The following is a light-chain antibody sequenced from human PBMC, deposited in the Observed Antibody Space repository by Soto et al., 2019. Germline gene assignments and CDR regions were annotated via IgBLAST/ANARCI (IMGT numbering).Light chain of an antibody. Sequence: EIAMTQSPATLSVSPGERATLSCRASQSLGSSSLAWYQQKPGQAPRLLIYDASNRATGIPARFSGSGSGTDFTLTISSLEPEDFATYYCQQYNSYSPRTFGQGTKVDIK. CDR2: DAS. CDR1: QSLGSSS. J-gene: IGKJ1*01. CDR3: QQYNSYSPRT. V-gene: IGKV3-20*01.